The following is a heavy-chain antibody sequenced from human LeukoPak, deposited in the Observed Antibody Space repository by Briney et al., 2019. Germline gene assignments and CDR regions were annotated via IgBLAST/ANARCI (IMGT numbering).Heavy chain of an antibody. J-gene: IGHJ4*02. CDR3: ARDGIVGATGIDY. V-gene: IGHV4-59*01. CDR1: GGSISSYY. D-gene: IGHD1-26*01. CDR2: IYYSGST. Sequence: SETLSLTCTVSGGSISSYYWSWIRQPPGKGLEWIGYIYYSGSTNYNPSLKSRVTISVDTSKNQFSLKLSSVTAADTAVYYCARDGIVGATGIDYWGQGTLVTVSS.